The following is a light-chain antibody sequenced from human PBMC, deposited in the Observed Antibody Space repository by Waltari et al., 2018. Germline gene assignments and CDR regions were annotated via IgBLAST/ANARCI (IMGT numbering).Light chain of an antibody. V-gene: IGKV3-20*01. CDR2: GAS. Sequence: EIVLTQSPGTLSLSPGERATLSCRASQSVSSSYLAWYQQKPGQAPRLLIYGASSRATDIPDRFSGSGSGTDFTLTISRLEPEDFAVYYCQQYGSSQTFGQGTKVEIK. CDR1: QSVSSSY. CDR3: QQYGSSQT. J-gene: IGKJ1*01.